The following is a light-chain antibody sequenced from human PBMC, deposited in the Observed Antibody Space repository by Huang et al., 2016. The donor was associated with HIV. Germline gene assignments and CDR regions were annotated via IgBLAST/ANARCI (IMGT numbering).Light chain of an antibody. CDR2: GAA. CDR1: QNIKSN. V-gene: IGKV3-15*01. CDR3: QQYDYWPPVT. Sequence: IVMTQSPVTLSVSPGERAALSCRAGQNIKSNLAWYQQKPGQAPRLLIHGAATRATGVPARFSGSGCGTEFTLTINNLQADDFAVYYCQQYDYWPPVTFGQGTKV. J-gene: IGKJ1*01.